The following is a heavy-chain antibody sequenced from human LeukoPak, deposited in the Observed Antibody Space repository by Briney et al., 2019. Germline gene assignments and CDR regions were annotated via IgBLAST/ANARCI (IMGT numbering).Heavy chain of an antibody. CDR2: INHSGST. J-gene: IGHJ4*02. Sequence: SETLSLTCAVYGGSFSGYYWSWIRQPPGKGLEWIGEINHSGSTNYNPSLKSRVTISVDTSENQFSLKLSSVTAADTAVYYCARGYPQGAGTTSPYFDYWGQGTLVTVSS. CDR1: GGSFSGYY. D-gene: IGHD1-7*01. CDR3: ARGYPQGAGTTSPYFDY. V-gene: IGHV4-34*01.